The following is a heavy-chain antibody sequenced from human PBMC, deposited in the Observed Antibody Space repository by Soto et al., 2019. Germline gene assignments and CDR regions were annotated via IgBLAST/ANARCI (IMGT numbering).Heavy chain of an antibody. CDR2: IYYSGST. CDR3: ARDRHCISTSCYYYYYGMDV. Sequence: QEQLQESGPGLVKPSQTLSLTCTVSGGSISSGGYYWSWIRRHPGKGLEWIGYIYYSGSTYYSPSLKSRVTISVDTSKNQFSLKLSSVTAADTAVYYCARDRHCISTSCYYYYYGMDVWGQGTTVTVSS. J-gene: IGHJ6*02. V-gene: IGHV4-31*03. D-gene: IGHD2-2*01. CDR1: GGSISSGGYY.